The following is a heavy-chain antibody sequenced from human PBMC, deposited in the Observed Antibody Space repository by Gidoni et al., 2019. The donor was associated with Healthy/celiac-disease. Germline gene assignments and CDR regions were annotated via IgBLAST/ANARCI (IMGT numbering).Heavy chain of an antibody. V-gene: IGHV1-2*06. D-gene: IGHD3-22*01. Sequence: QVQLVQSGAEVKKPGASVKVSCKDSGYTFTGYYMHWVRQAPGQGLEWMGRINPNSGCTNYAQKFQGRVTMTRDTSISTAYMELSRLRSDDTAVYYCARVDSSGSLAFDIWGQGTMVTVSS. J-gene: IGHJ3*02. CDR3: ARVDSSGSLAFDI. CDR2: INPNSGCT. CDR1: GYTFTGYY.